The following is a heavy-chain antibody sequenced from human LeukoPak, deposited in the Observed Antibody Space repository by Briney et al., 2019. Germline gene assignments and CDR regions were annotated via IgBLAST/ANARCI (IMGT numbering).Heavy chain of an antibody. D-gene: IGHD3-9*01. Sequence: SVKVSCKASGGTFSSYAISWVRQAPGQGPEWMGGIIPIFGTANYAQKFQGRVTITADKSTSTAYMELSSLRSEDTAVYYCARANYDILTGYPTKFDYWGQGTLVTVSS. V-gene: IGHV1-69*06. CDR2: IIPIFGTA. J-gene: IGHJ4*02. CDR3: ARANYDILTGYPTKFDY. CDR1: GGTFSSYA.